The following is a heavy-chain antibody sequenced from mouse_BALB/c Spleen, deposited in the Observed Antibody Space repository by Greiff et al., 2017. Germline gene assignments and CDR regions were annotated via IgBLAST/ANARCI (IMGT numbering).Heavy chain of an antibody. J-gene: IGHJ3*01. D-gene: IGHD2-14*01. Sequence: VQLQQPGAELVRPGASVKLSCKASGYTFTSYWINWVKQRPGQGLEWIGNIYPSDSYTNYNQKFKDKATLTVDKSSSTAYMQLSSLTSEDSAVYFCARSGDRYDGAWFAYWGQGTLVTVSA. V-gene: IGHV1-69*02. CDR2: IYPSDSYT. CDR1: GYTFTSYW. CDR3: ARSGDRYDGAWFAY.